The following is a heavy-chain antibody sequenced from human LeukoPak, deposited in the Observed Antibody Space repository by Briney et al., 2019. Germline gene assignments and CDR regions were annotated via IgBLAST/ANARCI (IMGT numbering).Heavy chain of an antibody. V-gene: IGHV4-34*01. Sequence: PSETLSLTCAVYGGSFSGYYWSWIRQPPGKGLEWIGEVNHSGSTDYNPSLKSRVTISVDTSRNPFSLKLSSVTAADTAVYYCARGNGDCSSTSCYVVYFDYWGQGTLVTVSS. CDR1: GGSFSGYY. CDR3: ARGNGDCSSTSCYVVYFDY. J-gene: IGHJ4*02. CDR2: VNHSGST. D-gene: IGHD2-2*01.